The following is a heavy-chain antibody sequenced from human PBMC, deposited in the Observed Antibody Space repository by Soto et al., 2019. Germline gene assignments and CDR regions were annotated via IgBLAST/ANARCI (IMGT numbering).Heavy chain of an antibody. Sequence: QVQLQESGPGLVKPSGTLSVTCAVSGDSVSSPYYWCWVRQPPGKGLEWIGEVFHTGTTSYNPSLRSRVTISMDKSNNQFSLDLSSVTAADTAVYYCARSAGWYAVHSWGPGTLVIVSS. CDR3: ARSAGWYAVHS. CDR1: GDSVSSPYY. J-gene: IGHJ4*02. D-gene: IGHD6-19*01. V-gene: IGHV4-4*02. CDR2: VFHTGTT.